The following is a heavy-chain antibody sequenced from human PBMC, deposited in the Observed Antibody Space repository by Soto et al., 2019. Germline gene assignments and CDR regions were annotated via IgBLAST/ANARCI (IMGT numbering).Heavy chain of an antibody. D-gene: IGHD3-10*01. CDR3: ARLLWFGESPGLDYYGMDV. J-gene: IGHJ6*02. V-gene: IGHV4-31*03. Sequence: SETLSLTCTVSGGSISSGGYYWSWIRQHPGKGLEWIGYIYYSGSTYYNPSLKSRVTISVDTSKNQFSLKLSSVTAADTAGYYCARLLWFGESPGLDYYGMDVWGQGTTVTVSS. CDR2: IYYSGST. CDR1: GGSISSGGYY.